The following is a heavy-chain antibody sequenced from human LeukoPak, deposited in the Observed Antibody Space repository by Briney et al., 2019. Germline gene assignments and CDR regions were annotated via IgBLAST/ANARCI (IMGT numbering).Heavy chain of an antibody. CDR1: GFTFYTYV. CDR3: ARDNLDFFDY. V-gene: IGHV3-30*04. CDR2: ISYDGSNK. Sequence: GGSLRLSCAASGFTFYTYVMYWVRQAPGKGLEWVALISYDGSNKYYADSVKGRFTISRDNSKNTLYLQMNSLRAEDTAVYYCARDNLDFFDYWGQGTLVTVSS. J-gene: IGHJ4*02.